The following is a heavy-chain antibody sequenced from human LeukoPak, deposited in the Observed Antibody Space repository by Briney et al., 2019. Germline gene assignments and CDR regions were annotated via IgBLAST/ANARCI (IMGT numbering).Heavy chain of an antibody. D-gene: IGHD2-2*01. CDR1: GFTFSSYS. Sequence: PGGSLRLSCAASGFTFSSYSMNWVRQAPGKGLEWVSSISSSSSYIYYADSVKGRFTISRDNAKNSLYPQMNRLRAEDTAVYYCATDFGMSIVVVPAVSAEYFQHWGQGTLVTVSS. CDR2: ISSSSSYI. V-gene: IGHV3-21*01. J-gene: IGHJ1*01. CDR3: ATDFGMSIVVVPAVSAEYFQH.